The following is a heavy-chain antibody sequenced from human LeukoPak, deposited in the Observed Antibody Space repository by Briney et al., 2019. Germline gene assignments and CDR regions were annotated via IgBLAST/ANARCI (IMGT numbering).Heavy chain of an antibody. D-gene: IGHD3-16*01. V-gene: IGHV3-13*01. CDR1: GFTFSSYD. J-gene: IGHJ6*02. CDR3: ARVHTYYYGMDV. CDR2: IGTAGDT. Sequence: GGSLRPSCAASGFTFSSYDMHWVRQATGKGLEWVSAIGTAGDTYYPGSVKGRFTISRENAKNSLYLQMNSLRAGDTAVYYCARVHTYYYGMDVWGQGTTVTVSS.